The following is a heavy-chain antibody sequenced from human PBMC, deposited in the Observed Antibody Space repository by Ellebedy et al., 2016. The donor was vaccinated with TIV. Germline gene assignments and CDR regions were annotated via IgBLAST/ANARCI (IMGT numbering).Heavy chain of an antibody. CDR2: LYYSGST. D-gene: IGHD3-16*01. CDR3: AKRRPNGGVFDS. J-gene: IGHJ5*01. V-gene: IGHV4-39*02. CDR1: GVSVSSTNNY. Sequence: MPSETLSLTCTVSGVSVSSTNNYWGWIRQPPGKRLEWIASLYYSGSTYYSASLKSRVSGSIDTSKKLFSLELNSVTAADTAVYYCAKRRPNGGVFDSWGQGTLVTVSS.